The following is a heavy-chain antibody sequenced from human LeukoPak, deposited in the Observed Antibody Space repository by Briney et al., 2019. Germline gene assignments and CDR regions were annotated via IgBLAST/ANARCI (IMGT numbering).Heavy chain of an antibody. J-gene: IGHJ4*02. CDR3: ARGHSSGYYPKY. CDR1: GFIYSNYG. D-gene: IGHD3-22*01. Sequence: GGSLRLSCAASGFIYSNYGMNWVRQAPGKGLEWVSYISGSGSYIGYADSVKGRFTITRDNAKNSLYLQMNSLRAEDTAVYYCARGHSSGYYPKYWGQGTLVTVSS. CDR2: ISGSGSYI. V-gene: IGHV3-21*05.